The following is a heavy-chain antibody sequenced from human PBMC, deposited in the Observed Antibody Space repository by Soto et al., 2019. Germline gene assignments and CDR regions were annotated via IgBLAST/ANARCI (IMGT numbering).Heavy chain of an antibody. CDR1: GGTFSSYA. CDR3: ARDYRHSDILTGYYHYYYGMDV. D-gene: IGHD3-9*01. Sequence: QVQLVQSGAEVKKPGSSVKVSCKASGGTFSSYAISWVRQAPGQGLEWMGGIIPIFGTANYAQKFQGRVTITADESTSTAYMELSSLRSEDTAVYYCARDYRHSDILTGYYHYYYGMDVWGQGTTVTVSS. V-gene: IGHV1-69*01. CDR2: IIPIFGTA. J-gene: IGHJ6*02.